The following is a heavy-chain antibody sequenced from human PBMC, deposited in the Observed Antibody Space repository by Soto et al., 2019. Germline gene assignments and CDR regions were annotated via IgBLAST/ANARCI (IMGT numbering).Heavy chain of an antibody. D-gene: IGHD6-19*01. CDR3: TTDLSSGWSGGADDY. J-gene: IGHJ4*02. CDR1: SVSNAW. V-gene: IGHV3-15*07. Sequence: SVSNAWMNWVRPAPGKGLEWVGRIKSKTDGGTTDYAAPVKGRFTISRDDSKNTLYLQMNSLKTEDTAVYYCTTDLSSGWSGGADDYWGQGTLVTVSS. CDR2: IKSKTDGGTT.